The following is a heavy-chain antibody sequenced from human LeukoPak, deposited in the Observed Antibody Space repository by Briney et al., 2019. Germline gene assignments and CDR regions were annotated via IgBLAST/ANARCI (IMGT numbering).Heavy chain of an antibody. J-gene: IGHJ4*02. Sequence: ASVKVSCKASGYTFTDSYMHWMRQAPGQGLEWMGWINPNSDTNYAQKFQGRVTMTRDTSISTADMELSSLTSDDTGVYYCARDRGGNSFGFWGQGTLVTVSS. V-gene: IGHV1-2*02. D-gene: IGHD4-23*01. CDR2: INPNSDT. CDR1: GYTFTDSY. CDR3: ARDRGGNSFGF.